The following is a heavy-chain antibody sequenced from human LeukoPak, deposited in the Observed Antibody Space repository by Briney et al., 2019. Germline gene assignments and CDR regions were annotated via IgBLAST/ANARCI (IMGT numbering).Heavy chain of an antibody. D-gene: IGHD1-26*01. Sequence: GESLKISCKGSGYSFDTYWIVWVRQVPGKGLEWLGTIYPGDSETIYSPSFQGQVTISADKSISTAYLQWSSLKASDSAMYYCARPGIVGPTSYFDYWGQGTLVTVSS. V-gene: IGHV5-51*01. CDR2: IYPGDSET. CDR3: ARPGIVGPTSYFDY. CDR1: GYSFDTYW. J-gene: IGHJ4*02.